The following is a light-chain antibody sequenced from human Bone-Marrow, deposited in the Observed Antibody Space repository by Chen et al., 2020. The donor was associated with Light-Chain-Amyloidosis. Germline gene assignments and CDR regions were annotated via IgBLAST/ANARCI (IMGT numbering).Light chain of an antibody. CDR1: QSISSW. Sequence: DIQMTQSPSTLSASVGDRVTITCRASQSISSWLAWYQQKPGKAPKLLIYDASSLESGVPSRFSGSGSGTEFTLTISSLQPDDFATYYCQQYNSYSWTFGPLTKVEIK. CDR3: QQYNSYSWT. CDR2: DAS. J-gene: IGKJ1*01. V-gene: IGKV1-5*01.